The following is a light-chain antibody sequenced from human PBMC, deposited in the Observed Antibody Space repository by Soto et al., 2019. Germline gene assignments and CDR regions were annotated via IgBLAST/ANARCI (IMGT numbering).Light chain of an antibody. CDR2: GAS. CDR1: QSVSSSS. CDR3: QQYDSSPRT. V-gene: IGKV3-20*01. Sequence: EIVLTQSPGTLSLSPGERATLSCRASQSVSSSSLAWYQQKPGQAPRLLISGASSRAADIPDRFSGSGSGTDFTLTINRLEPEDFAVYYCQQYDSSPRTFGQGTKVDTK. J-gene: IGKJ1*01.